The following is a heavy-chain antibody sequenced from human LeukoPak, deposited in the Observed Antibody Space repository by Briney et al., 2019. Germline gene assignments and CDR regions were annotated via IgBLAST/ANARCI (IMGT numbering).Heavy chain of an antibody. CDR3: AREGNRGAYDDGFDI. CDR2: IHSDGNT. CDR1: GFTVSNNF. Sequence: GGSLRLSCAASGFTVSNNFMYWVRQAPGKGLEWVSVIHSDGNTLYADSVEGRFTISRDNFKNTVYLQMSSLRAEDTAVYYCAREGNRGAYDDGFDIWGQGTMVTVSS. V-gene: IGHV3-53*01. J-gene: IGHJ3*02. D-gene: IGHD5-12*01.